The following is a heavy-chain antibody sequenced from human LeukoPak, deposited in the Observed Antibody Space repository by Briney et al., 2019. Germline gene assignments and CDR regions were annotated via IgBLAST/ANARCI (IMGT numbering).Heavy chain of an antibody. CDR3: ASLKETMIYDYGCNSSLFFYYYYMDV. Sequence: PSETLSLTCTVSGGSISSSSYYWGWIRQPPGKGLGWIGSIYYSGSTYYNPSLKTQATISVATSKNQFSLKLSSVTAADTAVYYCASLKETMIYDYGCNSSLFFYYYYMDVWGKGTTVTVSS. J-gene: IGHJ6*03. V-gene: IGHV4-39*01. CDR1: GGSISSSSYY. D-gene: IGHD4-23*01. CDR2: IYYSGST.